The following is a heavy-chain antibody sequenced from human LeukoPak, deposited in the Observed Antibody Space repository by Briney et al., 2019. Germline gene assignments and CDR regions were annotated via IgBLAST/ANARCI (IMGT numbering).Heavy chain of an antibody. J-gene: IGHJ6*02. V-gene: IGHV4-59*08. CDR2: FYYSGGT. CDR1: GGSISNDY. CDR3: ARLTRAGHSFYYGTDV. Sequence: SETLSLTCTVSGGSISNDYWNWIRQPPGKGLEWIGYFYYSGGTYYNSSLKSRVAISVDTSKNQFSLRLSSVTAADTALYYCARLTRAGHSFYYGTDVWGQGTTVIVSS.